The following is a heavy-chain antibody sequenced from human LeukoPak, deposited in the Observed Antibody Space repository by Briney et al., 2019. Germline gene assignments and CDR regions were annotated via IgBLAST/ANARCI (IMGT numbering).Heavy chain of an antibody. J-gene: IGHJ5*02. CDR1: GESISSHY. CDR2: VTNSGTT. V-gene: IGHV4-59*11. D-gene: IGHD6-19*01. CDR3: ASQYWRGYSSGWYNWFDP. Sequence: SETLSLTCNVSGESISSHYWSWTRQSPGKGLEWIGYVTNSGTTKFNPSLKSRVTISRDTSKNQISLRLSSVTAADTAVFFCASQYWRGYSSGWYNWFDPWGQGTLVTVSS.